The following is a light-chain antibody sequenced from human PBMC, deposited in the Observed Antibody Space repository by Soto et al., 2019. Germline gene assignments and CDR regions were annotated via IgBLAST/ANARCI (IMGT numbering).Light chain of an antibody. CDR3: QQRSNWPRALT. CDR2: DAS. J-gene: IGKJ4*01. CDR1: QSVSSY. V-gene: IGKV3-11*01. Sequence: EIVLTQSPATLSLSPGERATLSCRASQSVSSYLAWYQQKPGQASRLLIYDASNRATGIPARFSGSGSGTDFTLTISSLEPEGFAVYYCQQRSNWPRALTFGGGTKVEIK.